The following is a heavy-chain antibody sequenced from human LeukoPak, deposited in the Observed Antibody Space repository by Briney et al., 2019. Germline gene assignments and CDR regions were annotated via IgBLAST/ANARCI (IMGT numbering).Heavy chain of an antibody. Sequence: SETLSLTCTVSGDSISTYYWSWIRQPPGKGLEWIGYIYYSGSTNYNPSLKSRVTISVDTSKNQFSLKLSSVTAADTAVYYCARAPVGNYFDYWGQGTLVTVSS. V-gene: IGHV4-59*01. D-gene: IGHD1-1*01. CDR2: IYYSGST. CDR1: GDSISTYY. CDR3: ARAPVGNYFDY. J-gene: IGHJ4*02.